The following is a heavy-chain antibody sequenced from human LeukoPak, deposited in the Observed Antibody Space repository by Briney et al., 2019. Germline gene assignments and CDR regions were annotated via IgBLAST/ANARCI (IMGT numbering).Heavy chain of an antibody. J-gene: IGHJ4*02. CDR1: GYTLTELS. CDR3: ATAELLSFRKGYFDY. V-gene: IGHV1-24*01. Sequence: ASVKVSCKVSGYTLTELSMHWVRQAPGKGLEWMGGFDPEDGETIYAQKFQGRVTMTEDTSTDTAYMELNSLRSEDTAVYYCATAELLSFRKGYFDYWGQGTLVTVSS. CDR2: FDPEDGET. D-gene: IGHD3-10*01.